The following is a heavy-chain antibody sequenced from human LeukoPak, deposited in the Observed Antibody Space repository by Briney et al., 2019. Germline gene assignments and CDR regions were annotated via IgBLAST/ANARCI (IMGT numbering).Heavy chain of an antibody. CDR2: MYYSGST. D-gene: IGHD3-22*01. V-gene: IGHV4-59*08. Sequence: SETLSLTCTVAGGSISSYSWYWIRQPPGRGLEWIGYMYYSGSTNYNPSLKSRVTISVDTSKNQFSLKLSSVTAADTAVYYCARHPENLYYDSSGYWVDYWGQGTLVTVSS. J-gene: IGHJ4*02. CDR3: ARHPENLYYDSSGYWVDY. CDR1: GGSISSYS.